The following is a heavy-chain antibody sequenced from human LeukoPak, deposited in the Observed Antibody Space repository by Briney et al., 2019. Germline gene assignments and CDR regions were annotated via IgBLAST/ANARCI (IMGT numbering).Heavy chain of an antibody. CDR1: GFTFANYA. Sequence: GGSLRLSCAASGFTFANYAMTWVRQAPGKGLEWVSTINPSGESINFADTVRGRFTISRDNSKNTLYSQMNSLRDDDTAVYKCAKDRGGSTWYLFNYMDGWGKGTTVTVSS. V-gene: IGHV3-23*01. CDR2: INPSGESI. J-gene: IGHJ6*03. CDR3: AKDRGGSTWYLFNYMDG. D-gene: IGHD6-13*01.